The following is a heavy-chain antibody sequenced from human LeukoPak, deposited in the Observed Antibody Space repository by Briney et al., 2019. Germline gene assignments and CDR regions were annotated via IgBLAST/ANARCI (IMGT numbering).Heavy chain of an antibody. V-gene: IGHV4-38-2*02. CDR3: ARDGVVAINWFDP. Sequence: KPSETLSLTCTVSGYSISSGYYWGWIRQPPGKGLEWIGSIYHSGSTYYNPSLKSRVTISVDMSKNQFSLKLSSVTAADTAVYYCARDGVVAINWFDPWGQGTLVTVSS. J-gene: IGHJ5*02. CDR2: IYHSGST. CDR1: GYSISSGYY. D-gene: IGHD3-22*01.